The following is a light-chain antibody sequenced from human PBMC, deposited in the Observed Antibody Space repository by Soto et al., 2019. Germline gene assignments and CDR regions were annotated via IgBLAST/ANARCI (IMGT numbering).Light chain of an antibody. CDR1: QSVSSTY. J-gene: IGKJ5*01. Sequence: EIVLTQSPGTLSLSPGERATLSCRASQSVSSTYLIWYQQKPGQAPRLLTYGASTRATGIPARFSGSGSGTEFPLTISSLQSDDFATYYCQQYNTYSTFGQGTRLEIK. CDR2: GAS. V-gene: IGKV3-15*01. CDR3: QQYNTYST.